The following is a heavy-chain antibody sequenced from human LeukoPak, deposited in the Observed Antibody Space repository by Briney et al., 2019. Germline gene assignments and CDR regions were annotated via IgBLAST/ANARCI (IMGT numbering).Heavy chain of an antibody. CDR3: ASAGTRGYCSSTSCYERY. D-gene: IGHD2-2*01. CDR1: GFTFSSYS. Sequence: PGGSLRLSCAASGFTFSSYSMNWVRQAPGKGLEWVSSISSSSSYIYYADSVKGRFTISRDNAKHSLYLQMNSLRAEDTAVYYCASAGTRGYCSSTSCYERYWGQGTLVTVSS. J-gene: IGHJ4*02. V-gene: IGHV3-21*01. CDR2: ISSSSSYI.